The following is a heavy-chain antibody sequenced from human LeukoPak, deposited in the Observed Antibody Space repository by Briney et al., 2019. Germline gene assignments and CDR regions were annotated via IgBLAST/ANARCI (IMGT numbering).Heavy chain of an antibody. J-gene: IGHJ4*02. Sequence: GASLQISCKGAGSIFTSYWIGCVRQLPGKGLEWMGIIYPGDSDTRYSPSFQGQVTISADKSISTAYLQWSSLKASDTAMYYCARHISPTYYDFWSGYLLDYWGQGTLVTVSS. D-gene: IGHD3-3*01. CDR2: IYPGDSDT. CDR3: ARHISPTYYDFWSGYLLDY. CDR1: GSIFTSYW. V-gene: IGHV5-51*01.